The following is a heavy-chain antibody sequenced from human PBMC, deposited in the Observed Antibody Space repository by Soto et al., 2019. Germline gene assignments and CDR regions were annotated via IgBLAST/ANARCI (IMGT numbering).Heavy chain of an antibody. CDR1: GFTFSNAW. D-gene: IGHD6-19*01. J-gene: IGHJ6*02. CDR3: TICIAVAGTREGGDCYYYYGMDV. CDR2: IKSKTDGGTT. Sequence: EVQLVESGGGLVKPGGSLRLSCAASGFTFSNAWMNWVRQAPGKGLEWVGRIKSKTDGGTTDYAAPAKGRFTISRDDSKNTPYMQMSCRKTGYRAVYYCTICIAVAGTREGGDCYYYYGMDVWGRGTTVTVSS. V-gene: IGHV3-15*07.